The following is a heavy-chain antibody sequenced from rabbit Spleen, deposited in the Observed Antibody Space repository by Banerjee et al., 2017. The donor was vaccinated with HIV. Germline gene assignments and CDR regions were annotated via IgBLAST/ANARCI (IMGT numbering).Heavy chain of an antibody. D-gene: IGHD8-1*01. CDR1: GFSFSDRDV. Sequence: QEQLVESGGGLVKPEGSLTLTCKASGFSFSDRDVMCWVRQAPGKGLEWIAYINIVTGKTYYASWAKGRFTISKSSSTTVTLQMTSLTAADTATYFCARDAGSGDYIDVYFNLWGQGTLVTVS. J-gene: IGHJ4*01. CDR2: INIVTGKT. V-gene: IGHV1S45*01. CDR3: ARDAGSGDYIDVYFNL.